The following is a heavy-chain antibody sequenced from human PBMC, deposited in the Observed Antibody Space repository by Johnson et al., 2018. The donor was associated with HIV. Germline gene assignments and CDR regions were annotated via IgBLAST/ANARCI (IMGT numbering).Heavy chain of an antibody. CDR3: ARGPGYCSGDTCSDTHDLGDAFDI. J-gene: IGHJ3*02. CDR2: IGTAGDT. D-gene: IGHD2-15*01. V-gene: IGHV3-13*01. Sequence: VQLVESGGGSVQPGGSLRLTCAASGFTFSSYDMHWVRQATGKGLEWVSAIGTAGDTYYPGSVKGRFTISRENAKHSLYLQMNSLRAGDTAVYYCARGPGYCSGDTCSDTHDLGDAFDIWGQGTMVTVSS. CDR1: GFTFSSYD.